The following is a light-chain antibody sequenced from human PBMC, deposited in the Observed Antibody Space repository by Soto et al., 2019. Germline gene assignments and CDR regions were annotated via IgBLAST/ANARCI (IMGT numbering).Light chain of an antibody. J-gene: IGKJ4*01. V-gene: IGKV1-9*01. CDR2: AAS. CDR3: QQLESYPLT. Sequence: IQLTQSPSSLSASVGDRVTITCRASQGVASYVAWYQQKPGRAPKALIYAASTLQSGVPSRFSGSGSGTYFTLTITSLQPEDSATYYCQQLESYPLTFGGGTKVEIK. CDR1: QGVASY.